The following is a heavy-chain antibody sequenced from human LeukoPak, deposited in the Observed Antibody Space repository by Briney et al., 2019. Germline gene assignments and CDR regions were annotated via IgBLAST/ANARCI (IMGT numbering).Heavy chain of an antibody. CDR3: ARDEAAAGIGSTFDL. V-gene: IGHV1-18*01. D-gene: IGHD6-13*01. Sequence: ASVKVSCKASGYTFTSYGISWVRQAPGQGLEWMGWISAYNGNTNYAQKLQGRVTMTTDTSTSTAYMELRSLRSDDTAVYYCARDEAAAGIGSTFDLWGRGTLVTVSS. J-gene: IGHJ2*01. CDR1: GYTFTSYG. CDR2: ISAYNGNT.